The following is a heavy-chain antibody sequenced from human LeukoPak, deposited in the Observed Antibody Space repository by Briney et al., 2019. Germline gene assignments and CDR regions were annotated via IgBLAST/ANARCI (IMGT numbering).Heavy chain of an antibody. CDR1: GFTFSSYS. CDR2: ISSGSTYI. Sequence: GGSLRLSCAASGFTFSSYSMNWVRQAPGKGLEWVSSISSGSTYIYYADSVKGRFTISRDNAKNSLYLQMNSLRAEDTAIYYCAVYYNSGPVGYWGQGTLVTVSS. J-gene: IGHJ4*02. D-gene: IGHD3-22*01. CDR3: AVYYNSGPVGY. V-gene: IGHV3-21*01.